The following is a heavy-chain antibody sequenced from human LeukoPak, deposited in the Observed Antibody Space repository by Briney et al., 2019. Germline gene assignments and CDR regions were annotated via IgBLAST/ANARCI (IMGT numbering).Heavy chain of an antibody. V-gene: IGHV3-33*01. CDR2: IWYDGSNK. CDR3: ARDGRATVTNIDVDY. D-gene: IGHD4-17*01. J-gene: IGHJ4*02. CDR1: GFTFSSYG. Sequence: GGSLRLSCAASGFTFSSYGMHWVRQAPGKGLEWVAVIWYDGSNKYYADSVKGRFTISRDNSKNTLYLQTNSLRAEDTAVYYCARDGRATVTNIDVDYWGQGTLVTVSS.